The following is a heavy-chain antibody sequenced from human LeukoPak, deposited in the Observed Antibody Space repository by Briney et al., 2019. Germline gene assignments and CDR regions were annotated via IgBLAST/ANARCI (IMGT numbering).Heavy chain of an antibody. D-gene: IGHD3-22*01. CDR2: IRYDGSNK. CDR1: GFTFSSYG. V-gene: IGHV3-30*02. CDR3: ARIITMIVVAGGY. J-gene: IGHJ4*02. Sequence: GGSLRLSCAASGFTFSSYGMHWVRQAPGKGLEWAAFIRYDGSNKYYADSVKGRFTISRDNSKNTLYLQMNSLRAEDTAVYYCARIITMIVVAGGYWGQGTLVTVSS.